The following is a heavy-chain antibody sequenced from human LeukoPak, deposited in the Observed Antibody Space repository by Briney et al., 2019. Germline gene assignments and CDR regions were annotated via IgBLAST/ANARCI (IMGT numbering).Heavy chain of an antibody. D-gene: IGHD1-14*01. J-gene: IGHJ3*01. V-gene: IGHV3-73*01. CDR1: GFTFSGSA. CDR2: IRSKANSYAT. CDR3: TRRSGAHDAFDL. Sequence: GGSLRLSCAASGFTFSGSAMHWVRQASGKGLEWVGRIRSKANSYATAYAASVKGRFTISRDDSKNTAYRQMNSLKTEATAVYYCTRRSGAHDAFDLWGQGTMVTVSS.